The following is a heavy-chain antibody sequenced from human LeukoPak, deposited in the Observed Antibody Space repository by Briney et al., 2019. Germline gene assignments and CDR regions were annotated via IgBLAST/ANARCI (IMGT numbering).Heavy chain of an antibody. D-gene: IGHD4/OR15-4a*01. CDR3: ARQQLKTMASFDY. CDR1: GSSISSYS. J-gene: IGHJ4*02. CDR2: INPSGST. V-gene: IGHV4-4*07. Sequence: SETLSHTCTVSGSSISSYSWSWIRLPAGKGLEWIGRINPSGSTNYNPSLKSRVTMSLDTSKNQFSLKLNSVTAADTAVYYCARQQLKTMASFDYWGQGTLVTVSS.